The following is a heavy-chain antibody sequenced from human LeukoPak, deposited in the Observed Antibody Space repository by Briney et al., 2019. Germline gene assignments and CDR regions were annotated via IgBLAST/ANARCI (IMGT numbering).Heavy chain of an antibody. CDR2: VHYSGIT. CDR1: GASISSYY. CDR3: ASQLGGTTFH. D-gene: IGHD1-1*01. J-gene: IGHJ4*02. V-gene: IGHV4-59*03. Sequence: PSGTLSLTCTVSGASISSYYWSWIRQPPGQGLEWIGYVHYSGITDYNPSLQSRVTISLDASKSQFSLKLSSVTAADTAVYYCASQLGGTTFHWGQGTLVTVSA.